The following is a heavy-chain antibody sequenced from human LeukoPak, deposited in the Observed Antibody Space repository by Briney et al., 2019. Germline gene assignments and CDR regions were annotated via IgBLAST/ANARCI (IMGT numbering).Heavy chain of an antibody. Sequence: PGGSLRLSCAASGLTFSSYWMSWVRQAPGKGLEWVANIKQDGSEKYYVDSVKGRFTISRDNAKNSLYLQMNSLRAEDTAVYYCARPIVATNLDYWGQGTLVTVSS. CDR2: IKQDGSEK. CDR1: GLTFSSYW. D-gene: IGHD5-12*01. J-gene: IGHJ4*02. CDR3: ARPIVATNLDY. V-gene: IGHV3-7*05.